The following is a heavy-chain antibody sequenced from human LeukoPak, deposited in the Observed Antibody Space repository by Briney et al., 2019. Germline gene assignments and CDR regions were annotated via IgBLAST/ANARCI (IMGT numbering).Heavy chain of an antibody. Sequence: SGTLSLTCVVSGGSISGTNWWSWVRQPPRQGLEWSGEISLRGLTNYNPSLRSRLTMSLDESKNEVSLKLTSAPAADTAVYYCSRESGPFSPFGFWGQGTLVSVHS. V-gene: IGHV4-4*02. CDR1: GGSISGTNW. CDR2: ISLRGLT. J-gene: IGHJ4*02. D-gene: IGHD1-26*01. CDR3: SRESGPFSPFGF.